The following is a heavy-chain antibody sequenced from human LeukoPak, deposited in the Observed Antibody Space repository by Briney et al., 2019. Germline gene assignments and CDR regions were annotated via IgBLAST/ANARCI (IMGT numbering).Heavy chain of an antibody. D-gene: IGHD7-27*01. CDR3: ARGGNWDFDY. Sequence: PSETLSLTCAVSGVSITSHPWNWVRQPPGKGLEWIGEMYNSGTGTYKPSLRSRVTMFFDVSKNHFSLKLNSVTAADTAVYYCARGGNWDFDYWGQGVLVFVSS. CDR1: GVSITSHPW. CDR2: MYNSGTG. V-gene: IGHV4-4*02. J-gene: IGHJ4*02.